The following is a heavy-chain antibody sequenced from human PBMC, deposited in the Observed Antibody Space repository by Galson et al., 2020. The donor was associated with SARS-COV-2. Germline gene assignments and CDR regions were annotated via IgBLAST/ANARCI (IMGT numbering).Heavy chain of an antibody. J-gene: IGHJ6*02. V-gene: IGHV3-21*06. CDR3: ARVGGMATTPARYYFYGLDV. CDR2: ISAGSSYI. Sequence: GESLKISCAASGFPFSSYSMNWVRQAPGTGLEWVSSISAGSSYIYYADSVKGRFTISRDNAKNLLSLQMNSLKAEDTAVYYCARVGGMATTPARYYFYGLDVWGQGTTVSVSS. CDR1: GFPFSSYS. D-gene: IGHD2-15*01.